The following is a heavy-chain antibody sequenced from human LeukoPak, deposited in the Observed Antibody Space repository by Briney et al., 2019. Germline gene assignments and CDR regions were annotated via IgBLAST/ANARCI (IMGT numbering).Heavy chain of an antibody. CDR2: ISGSGGST. D-gene: IGHD4-17*01. CDR1: GFTFSSYA. J-gene: IGHJ4*02. V-gene: IGHV3-23*01. CDR3: AKAIYGDYAGPYYFDC. Sequence: GGSLRLSCAAFGFTFSSYAMSWVRQAPGKGLEWVSAISGSGGSTYYADSVKGRFTISRDNSKNTLYLQMNSLRAEDTAVYYCAKAIYGDYAGPYYFDCWGQGTLVTVSS.